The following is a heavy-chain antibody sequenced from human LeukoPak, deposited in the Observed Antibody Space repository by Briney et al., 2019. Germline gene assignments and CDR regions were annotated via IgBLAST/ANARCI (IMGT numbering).Heavy chain of an antibody. J-gene: IGHJ4*02. CDR1: GYTFTGYY. Sequence: GASVKVSCKASGYTFTGYYMHWGRQAPGQGLEWMGWINPNSGGTNYAQKFQGRVTMTRDTSISTAYMELSRLRSDDTAVYYCARVDGSGSWVDYWGQGTLVTVSS. CDR2: INPNSGGT. CDR3: ARVDGSGSWVDY. V-gene: IGHV1-2*02. D-gene: IGHD6-19*01.